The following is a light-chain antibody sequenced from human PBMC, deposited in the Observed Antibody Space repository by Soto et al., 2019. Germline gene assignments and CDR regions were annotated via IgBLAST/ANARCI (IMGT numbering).Light chain of an antibody. CDR1: QTISSW. CDR2: KAS. Sequence: DIQMTPSPSTLSGSLVDRVTITCRASQTISSWLAWYQQQTGKAPKLLIYKASTLKSGVPSRFSGSGSGTEFTLTISSLQPDDVATDYCQHYNSYSEAFGQGTKVDIK. V-gene: IGKV1-5*03. J-gene: IGKJ1*01. CDR3: QHYNSYSEA.